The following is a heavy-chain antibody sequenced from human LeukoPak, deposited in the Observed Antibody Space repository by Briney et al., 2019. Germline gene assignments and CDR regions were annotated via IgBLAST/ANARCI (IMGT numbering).Heavy chain of an antibody. CDR2: IISSGSTI. Sequence: SYIISSGSTIYYADSVKGRFTISRDNAKNSLYLQMNSLRAEDTAVYYCVGRRDSSGHADYWGQGTLVTVSS. CDR3: VGRRDSSGHADY. J-gene: IGHJ4*02. D-gene: IGHD3-22*01. V-gene: IGHV3-11*01.